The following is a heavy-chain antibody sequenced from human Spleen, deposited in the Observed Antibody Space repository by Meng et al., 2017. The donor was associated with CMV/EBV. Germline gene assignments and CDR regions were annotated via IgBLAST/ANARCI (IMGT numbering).Heavy chain of an antibody. J-gene: IGHJ6*02. CDR3: ARIKGYYYYGMDV. CDR1: GGSFSGYY. V-gene: IGHV4-34*01. Sequence: SETLSLTCAVYGGSFSGYYWSWIRQPPGKGLEWIGEINHSESTNYNPSLKSRVTISVDTSKNQFSLKLSSVTAADTAVYYCARIKGYYYYGMDVWGQGITVTVSS. CDR2: INHSEST.